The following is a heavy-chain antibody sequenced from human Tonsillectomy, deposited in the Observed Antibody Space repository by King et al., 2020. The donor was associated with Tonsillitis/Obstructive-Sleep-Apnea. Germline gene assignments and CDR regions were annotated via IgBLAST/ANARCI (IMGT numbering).Heavy chain of an antibody. CDR2: TGASGATT. V-gene: IGHV3-23*04. CDR3: AKLTVTSATGY. CDR1: GFTFSSYA. Sequence: QLVQSGGGLVQPGGSLRLSWAASGFTFSSYAMIWVRQAPGKGLQWVSATGASGATTYYADSLRGLFTITRDNSKNTLYLHMNSLGAEDTAVYYCAKLTVTSATGYWGQGTLVTVSS. D-gene: IGHD4-17*01. J-gene: IGHJ4*02.